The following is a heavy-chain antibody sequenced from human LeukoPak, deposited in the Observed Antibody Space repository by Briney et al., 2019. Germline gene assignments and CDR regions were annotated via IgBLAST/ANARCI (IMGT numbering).Heavy chain of an antibody. D-gene: IGHD2-21*01. J-gene: IGHJ6*03. CDR3: TRDVIPYYYMDV. V-gene: IGHV1-8*01. CDR1: GYTFTSYD. Sequence: ASVKVSCKASGYTFTSYDINWVRQATGQGLEWMGWMNPNSGNTGYAQKFQGRVTMTRNTSISTAYMELSSLRSEDTAVYYCTRDVIPYYYMDVWGKGTTVTVSS. CDR2: MNPNSGNT.